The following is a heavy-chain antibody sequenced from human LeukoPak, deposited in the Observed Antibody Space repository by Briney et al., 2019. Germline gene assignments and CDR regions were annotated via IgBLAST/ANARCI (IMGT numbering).Heavy chain of an antibody. CDR3: ARVKLSYANDLSTFDI. J-gene: IGHJ3*02. V-gene: IGHV4-59*01. D-gene: IGHD3-16*01. CDR1: SGSISSYY. CDR2: IYYSGNT. Sequence: NSSETLSLTCTVPSGSISSYYWSWIPQSPGKGLEWVGFIYYSGNTNYNPSLKSRVTISIDTSKNQFSLKLSSVTAADTAVYYCARVKLSYANDLSTFDIWGQGTMVTVSS.